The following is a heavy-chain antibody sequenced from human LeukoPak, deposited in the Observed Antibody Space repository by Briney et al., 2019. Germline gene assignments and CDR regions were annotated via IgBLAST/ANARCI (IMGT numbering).Heavy chain of an antibody. V-gene: IGHV3-23*01. CDR3: ARDGSLSGNFYSRINY. Sequence: GGSLRLSCAASGFIFSNYAMTWVRQTPGKGLEWVSDISKGAGRTSYADSVKGRFTISRDNSKDTLYLLMNGLRAEDTAVYYCARDGSLSGNFYSRINYWGQGTPVSVSS. J-gene: IGHJ4*02. D-gene: IGHD1-26*01. CDR1: GFIFSNYA. CDR2: ISKGAGRT.